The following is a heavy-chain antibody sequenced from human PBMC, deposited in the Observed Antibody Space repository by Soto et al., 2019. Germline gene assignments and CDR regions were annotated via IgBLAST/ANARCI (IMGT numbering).Heavy chain of an antibody. D-gene: IGHD3-16*01. V-gene: IGHV1-18*01. CDR2: ISAYNGNT. Sequence: QVQLVQSGPEVKKPGASVMLSCKASGYTFTTYGVRWVRQAPGLGLEWMGWISAYNGNTNYAQKFHGRVTMTTDASANTAYLELRSLRSDDTAVYYCARQEGHIEPMIWEFEYCVQGTLVTVSS. CDR1: GYTFTTYG. CDR3: ARQEGHIEPMIWEFEY. J-gene: IGHJ4*02.